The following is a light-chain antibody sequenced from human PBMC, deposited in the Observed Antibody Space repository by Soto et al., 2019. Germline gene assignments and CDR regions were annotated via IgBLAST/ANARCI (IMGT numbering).Light chain of an antibody. J-gene: IGKJ4*02. V-gene: IGKV1-27*01. CDR3: QKYTNVPA. CDR1: QGISNY. Sequence: DIQMTQSPSSLSASVGDRVTITCRASQGISNYLAWYQQIPGKVPKLMISAASTLQSGFPSRFSGSGSGTAFTLSISSLQPDDVPTSYCQKYTNVPAFDGGTKMEIK. CDR2: AAS.